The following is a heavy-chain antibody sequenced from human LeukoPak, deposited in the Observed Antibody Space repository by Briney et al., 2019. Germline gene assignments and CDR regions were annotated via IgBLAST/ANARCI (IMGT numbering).Heavy chain of an antibody. CDR2: ISSSSSYI. Sequence: PGGSLRLSCAASGFTFSSYSMNWVRQAPGKGLEWVSSISSSSSYIYYADSVKGRFTISRDNAKNSLYLQMNSLRAEDTAVYYCARDRRGYSGYDPLSNFDYWGQGTLVTVSS. CDR1: GFTFSSYS. J-gene: IGHJ4*02. CDR3: ARDRRGYSGYDPLSNFDY. V-gene: IGHV3-21*01. D-gene: IGHD5-12*01.